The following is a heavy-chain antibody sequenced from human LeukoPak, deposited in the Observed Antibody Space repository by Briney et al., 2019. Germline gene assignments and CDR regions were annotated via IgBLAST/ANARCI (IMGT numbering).Heavy chain of an antibody. Sequence: SETLSLTCIVSGGSISSYYWSWIRQPPGKELEWIGYIYSSGSTNYNPSLKSRVTISVDTPKNQFSLKVSSVTAADTAVYYCARNYDSSGYTTFAYWGQGTLVTVSS. CDR2: IYSSGST. CDR1: GGSISSYY. J-gene: IGHJ4*02. CDR3: ARNYDSSGYTTFAY. D-gene: IGHD3-22*01. V-gene: IGHV4-59*01.